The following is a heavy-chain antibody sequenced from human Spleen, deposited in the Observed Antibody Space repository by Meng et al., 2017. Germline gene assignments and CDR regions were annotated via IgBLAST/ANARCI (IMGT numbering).Heavy chain of an antibody. CDR2: MHPSGEYR. J-gene: IGHJ4*02. D-gene: IGHD6-19*01. Sequence: LVQSGAGVKRPGASGKVSCKAPGFTFTSHHIHWVRQAPGQGLEWMGIMHPSGEYRRYAQKFEGRVSVTRDTSTSTAYMELTGLRFEDTAVYYCARDNSGWAIDYWGQGTLVTVSS. CDR1: GFTFTSHH. CDR3: ARDNSGWAIDY. V-gene: IGHV1-46*01.